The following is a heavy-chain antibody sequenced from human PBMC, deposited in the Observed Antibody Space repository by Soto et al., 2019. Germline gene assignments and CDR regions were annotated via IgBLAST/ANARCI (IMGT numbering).Heavy chain of an antibody. J-gene: IGHJ3*02. Sequence: GGSLRLSCAASGFTFSSYAMSWVRQAPGKGLEWVSAISGSGGSTYYADSGKGRFTISRDNSKNTLYLQMNSLRAEDTAVYYCAKDQESDPNCGGDCYSVNDAFDIWGQGTMVTVSS. CDR1: GFTFSSYA. CDR2: ISGSGGST. D-gene: IGHD2-21*02. V-gene: IGHV3-23*01. CDR3: AKDQESDPNCGGDCYSVNDAFDI.